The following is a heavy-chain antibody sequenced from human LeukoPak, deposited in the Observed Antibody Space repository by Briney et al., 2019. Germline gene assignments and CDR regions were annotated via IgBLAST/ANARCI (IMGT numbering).Heavy chain of an antibody. D-gene: IGHD6-19*01. CDR3: AKDAVTALAGYYYYMDV. J-gene: IGHJ6*03. CDR1: GFTFSRHG. V-gene: IGHV3-23*01. CDR2: ISGSGGRT. Sequence: GGSLRLSCAASGFTFSRHGMNWVRQAPGKGLEWVSGISGSGGRTYYADSVKGRFTISRDNSKNTLYLQMNSLRADDTAVYYCAKDAVTALAGYYYYMDVWGKGTMVTVSS.